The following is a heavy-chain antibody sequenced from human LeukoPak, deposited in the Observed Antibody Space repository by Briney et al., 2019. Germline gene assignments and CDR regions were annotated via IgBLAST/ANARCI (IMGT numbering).Heavy chain of an antibody. CDR1: GGTFSSYA. CDR3: ASAEAYDSSGYYYPFDY. D-gene: IGHD3-22*01. CDR2: IIPIFGTA. J-gene: IGHJ4*02. V-gene: IGHV1-69*05. Sequence: VASVKVSCKASGGTFSSYAISWVRQAPGQGLEWMGGIIPIFGTANYAQKFQGRVTITTDESTSTAYMELSSLRSEDTAVYYCASAEAYDSSGYYYPFDYWGQGTLVTVSS.